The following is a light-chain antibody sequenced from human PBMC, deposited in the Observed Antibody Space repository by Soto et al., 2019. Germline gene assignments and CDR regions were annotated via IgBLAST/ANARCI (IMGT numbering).Light chain of an antibody. J-gene: IGKJ5*01. CDR2: DAY. CDR3: QQRSNWPPIT. Sequence: VLTHSPVTLSLSPWERATLSCRASQSFRGLLAWYQQKPGQAPRLLIYDAYNRATGIPPRFSGSGSGTDFTLTISSLEPEDSAVYYCQQRSNWPPITFGQGTRLEIK. V-gene: IGKV3-11*01. CDR1: QSFRGL.